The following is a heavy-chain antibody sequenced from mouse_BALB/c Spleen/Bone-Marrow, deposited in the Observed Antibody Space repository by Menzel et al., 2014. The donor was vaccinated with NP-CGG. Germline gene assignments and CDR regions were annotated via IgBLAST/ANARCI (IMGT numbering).Heavy chain of an antibody. CDR1: GFTSSSFG. V-gene: IGHV5-17*02. J-gene: IGHJ4*01. D-gene: IGHD2-4*01. CDR3: TRKGALITHYYAMDY. CDR2: ISSGSSTI. Sequence: EVQLVESGGGLVQPGGSRKLSCAASGFTSSSFGMHWVRQAPEKGLEWVAYISSGSSTIYYADTVKGRFTISRDNPKNTLFLQMTSLRSEDTAMYYCTRKGALITHYYAMDYWGQGTSVTVSS.